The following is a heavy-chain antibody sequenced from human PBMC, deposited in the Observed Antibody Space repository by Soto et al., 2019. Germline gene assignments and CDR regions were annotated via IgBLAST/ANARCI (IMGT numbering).Heavy chain of an antibody. Sequence: GGSLRLSCVASGLTCSGLWMSWVRQAPGRGREWVANIKQDGSEKYYVDSVKGRFTISRDNTKKSLYLQMNDLRAEDTAVYYCVTFSKQQLIEEGFDSWGPGILVSVSS. CDR1: GLTCSGLW. V-gene: IGHV3-7*01. J-gene: IGHJ4*02. D-gene: IGHD6-13*01. CDR3: VTFSKQQLIEEGFDS. CDR2: IKQDGSEK.